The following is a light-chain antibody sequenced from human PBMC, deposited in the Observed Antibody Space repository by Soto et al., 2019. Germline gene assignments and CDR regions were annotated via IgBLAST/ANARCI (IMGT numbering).Light chain of an antibody. J-gene: IGKJ1*01. Sequence: DIQMTQSPSNLSASVGDRVTITCRASQSISSWLAWYQQKPGKAPKLLIYDVSSLESGVPSRFSGSGSGTEFTLTISSLQPDDFATYYCQQFNSYPWTFGQGTKVEIK. CDR2: DVS. CDR3: QQFNSYPWT. CDR1: QSISSW. V-gene: IGKV1-5*01.